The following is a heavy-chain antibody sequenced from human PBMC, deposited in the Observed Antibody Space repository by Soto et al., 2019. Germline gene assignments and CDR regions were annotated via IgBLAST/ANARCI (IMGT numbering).Heavy chain of an antibody. V-gene: IGHV4-61*08. CDR1: GGSISSGGYY. CDR3: ARDSPYYYDSSGYPLFDY. D-gene: IGHD3-22*01. J-gene: IGHJ4*02. CDR2: IYYSGST. Sequence: SETLSLTCTVSGGSISSGGYYWSWIRQHPGKGLEWIGYIYYSGSTNYNPSLKSRVTMSVDTSKNQFSLKLSSVTAADTAVYYCARDSPYYYDSSGYPLFDYWGQGTLVTVSS.